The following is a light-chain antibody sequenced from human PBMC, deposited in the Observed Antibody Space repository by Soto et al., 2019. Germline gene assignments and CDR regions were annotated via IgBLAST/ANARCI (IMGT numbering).Light chain of an antibody. CDR3: QSQDGSLSVSV. CDR2: GNN. J-gene: IGLJ3*02. Sequence: QSLLTQPPSVSGAPGQRVTISCTGSNSNIGAGYDVHWYQQLPRIAPKLLIYGNNIRPSGVPDRFSGSKFATSAYLTISGLQAEDEAEYYCQSQDGSLSVSVFGGGTKVTVL. CDR1: NSNIGAGYD. V-gene: IGLV1-40*01.